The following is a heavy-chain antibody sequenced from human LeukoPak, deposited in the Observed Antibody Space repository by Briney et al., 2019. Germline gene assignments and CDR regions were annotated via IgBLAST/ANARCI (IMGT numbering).Heavy chain of an antibody. J-gene: IGHJ6*02. CDR2: IYSSGST. D-gene: IGHD3-3*01. CDR3: ARGMAGDFWSGYYYQRDYYGMDV. Sequence: SETLSLTCTVSGGSINSYYWSWIRQPAGKGLEWIGRIYSSGSTNYNPSLKSRVTMSVDTSKNQFSLKLSSVTAADTAVYYCARGMAGDFWSGYYYQRDYYGMDVWGQGTTVTVSS. V-gene: IGHV4-4*07. CDR1: GGSINSYY.